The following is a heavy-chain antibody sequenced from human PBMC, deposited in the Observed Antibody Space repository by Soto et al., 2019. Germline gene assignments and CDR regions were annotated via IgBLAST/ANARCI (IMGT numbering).Heavy chain of an antibody. CDR3: ATILDYYGSGSYYQRRNYYYYGMDV. CDR2: IYYSGST. D-gene: IGHD3-10*01. Sequence: SETLSLTYTVSAGSIRRSSYYWGWIRQPPGKGLEWFGSIYYSGSTYYNPSLKSRVTISVDTSKNQFSLKLSSVTAADTAVYYCATILDYYGSGSYYQRRNYYYYGMDVWGQGTTVT. J-gene: IGHJ6*02. V-gene: IGHV4-39*01. CDR1: AGSIRRSSYY.